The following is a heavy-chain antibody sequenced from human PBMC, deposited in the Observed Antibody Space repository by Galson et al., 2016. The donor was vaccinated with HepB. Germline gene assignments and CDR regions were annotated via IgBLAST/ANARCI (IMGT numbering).Heavy chain of an antibody. J-gene: IGHJ5*02. D-gene: IGHD3/OR15-3a*01. CDR2: IHPGDADT. CDR1: GYRFTSYW. Sequence: QSGAEVKKPGESLKISCKGSGYRFTSYWIGWVRQMPGKGLEWMGIIHPGDADTRYSPSFQGQVTISADQSISTAYLQWSSLKASDTAMYYCARGTGPPNNWFDPWGQGTLVTVSS. CDR3: ARGTGPPNNWFDP. V-gene: IGHV5-51*01.